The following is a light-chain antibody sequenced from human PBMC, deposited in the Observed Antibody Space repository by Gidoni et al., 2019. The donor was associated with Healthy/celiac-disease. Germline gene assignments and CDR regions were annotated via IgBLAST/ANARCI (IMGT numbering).Light chain of an antibody. CDR1: QSISSW. V-gene: IGKV1-5*03. Sequence: DIQLTQSPSTLSASVGDRVTITCRASQSISSWLAWYQQNPVKAPKLLIYKASSLESGVPSRFSGSGAGTEFTLTISRLQHDDFATYYCQQYNSYPRTFGQGTKVEIK. CDR3: QQYNSYPRT. J-gene: IGKJ1*01. CDR2: KAS.